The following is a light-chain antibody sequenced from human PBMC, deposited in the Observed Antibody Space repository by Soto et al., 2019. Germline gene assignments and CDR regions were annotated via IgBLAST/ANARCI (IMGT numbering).Light chain of an antibody. Sequence: DIQMTQSPSSLSASVGDRVTITCRASQSISSYLNWYQQKPGKAPKLLIYAASSLQSGVPSRFSGSGSGTEFTLTISSLQPEDFGTYYCQQANNMYTFGQGTRLEIK. CDR1: QSISSY. J-gene: IGKJ5*01. CDR2: AAS. CDR3: QQANNMYT. V-gene: IGKV1-39*01.